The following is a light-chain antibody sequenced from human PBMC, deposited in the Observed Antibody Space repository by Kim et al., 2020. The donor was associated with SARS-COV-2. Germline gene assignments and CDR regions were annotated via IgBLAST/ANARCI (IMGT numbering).Light chain of an antibody. CDR1: QSVTSS. CDR3: QQRYIWPPIT. V-gene: IGKV3-11*01. Sequence: PGQIATLSGRASQSVTSSLAWYQQKPGQAPRLLIYDVSNRATGIPARFSGSGSGTDFPLTISSLEPEDFAIYYCQQRYIWPPITFGQGTRLEIK. CDR2: DVS. J-gene: IGKJ5*01.